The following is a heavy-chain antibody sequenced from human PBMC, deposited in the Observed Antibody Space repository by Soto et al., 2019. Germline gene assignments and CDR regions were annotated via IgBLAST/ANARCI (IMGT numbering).Heavy chain of an antibody. D-gene: IGHD5-18*01. CDR2: IYYSGST. Sequence: SETLSLTCAVSGGSVSSGGYNWSWIRQHPGKGLEWIGYIYYSGSTYYNPSLKSRVTISVDTSENQFSLKLTSVTAADTAVYYCASLGYNYGLSYWGQGNLVTVSS. CDR1: GGSVSSGGYN. CDR3: ASLGYNYGLSY. V-gene: IGHV4-31*11. J-gene: IGHJ4*02.